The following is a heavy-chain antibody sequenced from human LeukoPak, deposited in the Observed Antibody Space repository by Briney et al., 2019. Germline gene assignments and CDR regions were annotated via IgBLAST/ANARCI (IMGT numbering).Heavy chain of an antibody. CDR3: ARGGRILYFDNWFDP. Sequence: PGGSLRLSCAACGFTFSSYAMHWVRQAPGKGLEWVAVISYDGSNKYYADSVKGRFTISRDNSKNTLYLQMNSLRAEDTAVYYCARGGRILYFDNWFDPWGQGTLVTVSS. CDR2: ISYDGSNK. CDR1: GFTFSSYA. J-gene: IGHJ5*02. D-gene: IGHD2-8*01. V-gene: IGHV3-30-3*01.